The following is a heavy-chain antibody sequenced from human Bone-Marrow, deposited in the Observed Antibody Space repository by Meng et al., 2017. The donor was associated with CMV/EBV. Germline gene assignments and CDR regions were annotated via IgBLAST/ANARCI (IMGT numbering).Heavy chain of an antibody. D-gene: IGHD2-21*01. CDR1: VGTFSSYA. V-gene: IGHV1-69*05. CDR2: IIPIFGTA. CDR3: ARGLSPYCGGDCYSNWFDP. J-gene: IGHJ5*02. Sequence: SVKVSCKASVGTFSSYAISWVRQAPGQGLEWMGGIIPIFGTANYAQKFQGRVTITRNTSISTAYMELSSLRSEDTAVYYCARGLSPYCGGDCYSNWFDPWGQGTLVTVSS.